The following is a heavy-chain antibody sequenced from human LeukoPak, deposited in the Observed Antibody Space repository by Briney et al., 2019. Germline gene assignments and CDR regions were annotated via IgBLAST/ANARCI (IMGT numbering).Heavy chain of an antibody. D-gene: IGHD4-17*01. CDR2: IYPGDSET. CDR3: AKIYGDYRGLNAFDI. CDR1: GYRFTSYW. V-gene: IGHV5-51*01. Sequence: GESLKISCKGSGYRFTSYWIGWVRQMPGKGLEWMGIIYPGDSETRYSPSFQGQVTISADKSISTTYLQWISLKASDTAMYYCAKIYGDYRGLNAFDIWAQGTMVTVSS. J-gene: IGHJ3*02.